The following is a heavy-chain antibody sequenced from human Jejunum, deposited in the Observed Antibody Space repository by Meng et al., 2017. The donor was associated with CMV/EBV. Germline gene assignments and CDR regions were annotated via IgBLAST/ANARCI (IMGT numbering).Heavy chain of an antibody. V-gene: IGHV3-15*01. Sequence: SCAASGYTLRNDWMNWVRQAPGKGLEWVGRIKTEADGETADFGGTMKGRFTVSRDDSTNTLYLQMNSLQNDDTGIYYCTTRYFGYWGQGTLVTVSS. CDR3: TTRYFGY. CDR1: GYTLRNDW. J-gene: IGHJ4*02. CDR2: IKTEADGETA.